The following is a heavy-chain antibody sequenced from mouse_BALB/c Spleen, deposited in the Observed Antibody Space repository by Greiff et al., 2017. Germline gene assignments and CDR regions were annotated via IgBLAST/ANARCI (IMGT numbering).Heavy chain of an antibody. CDR3: ARRGEWPHYFDY. D-gene: IGHD6-1*01. V-gene: IGHV5-6*01. J-gene: IGHJ2*01. CDR1: GFTFSSYG. CDR2: ISSGGSYT. Sequence: EVQGVESGGDLVKPGGSLKLSCAASGFTFSSYGMSWVRQTPDKRLEWVATISSGGSYTYYPDSVKGRFTISRDNAKNTLYLQMSSLKSEDTAMYYCARRGEWPHYFDYWGQGTTLTVSS.